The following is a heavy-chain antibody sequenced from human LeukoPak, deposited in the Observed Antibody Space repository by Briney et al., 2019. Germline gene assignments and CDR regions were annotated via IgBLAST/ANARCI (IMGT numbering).Heavy chain of an antibody. CDR1: GFTFSSYS. Sequence: GGSLRLSCAASGFTFSSYSMNWVRQAPGKGLEWVSSISSSSSYIYYADSVKGRFTISRDNAKHSLYLQMNSLRAEDTAVYYCARALGYSSGWSWFDPWGQGTLVTVSS. D-gene: IGHD6-19*01. CDR3: ARALGYSSGWSWFDP. CDR2: ISSSSSYI. V-gene: IGHV3-21*01. J-gene: IGHJ5*02.